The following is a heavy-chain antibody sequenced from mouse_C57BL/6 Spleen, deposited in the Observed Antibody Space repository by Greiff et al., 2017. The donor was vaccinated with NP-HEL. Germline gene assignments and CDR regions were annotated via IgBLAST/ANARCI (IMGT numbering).Heavy chain of an antibody. D-gene: IGHD1-1*01. CDR2: IDPANGNT. CDR1: GFNIKNTY. Sequence: EVKLMESVAELVRPGASVKLSCTASGFNIKNTYMHWVKQRPEQGLEWIGRIDPANGNTKYAPKFPGKATITADTSSNTAYLQLSSLTSEDTAVYYCARGYGSSYSYWYFDGWGTGTTVTVSS. J-gene: IGHJ1*03. CDR3: ARGYGSSYSYWYFDG. V-gene: IGHV14-3*01.